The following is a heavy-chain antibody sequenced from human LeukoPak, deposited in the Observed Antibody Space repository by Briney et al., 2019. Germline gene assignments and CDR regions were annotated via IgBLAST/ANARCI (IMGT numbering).Heavy chain of an antibody. D-gene: IGHD2-2*02. CDR1: GYTFTSYY. Sequence: GASVKVSCKASGYTFTSYYMHWVRQAPGQGLEWMGIINPSGGSTSYAQKFQGRVTMTRDTSTSTVYMELSSLRSEDTAVCYCAREGSMSQIPTENDYWGQGTLVTVSS. J-gene: IGHJ4*02. CDR2: INPSGGST. CDR3: AREGSMSQIPTENDY. V-gene: IGHV1-46*01.